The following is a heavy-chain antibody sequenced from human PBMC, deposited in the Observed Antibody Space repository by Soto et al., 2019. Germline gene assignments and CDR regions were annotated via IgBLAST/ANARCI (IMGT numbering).Heavy chain of an antibody. CDR2: INPIFGTT. J-gene: IGHJ6*02. D-gene: IGHD1-1*01. CDR3: ARSSTTPLDV. V-gene: IGHV1-69*01. Sequence: QVQLVQSGAEVKKPGSSVRVSCKASGGTFSIYDYTWVRQAPGQGLEWMGGINPIFGTTNYAQNFQGRVTVTAAQSLGTAYLELSTLRSEDTAMYYCARSSTTPLDVWGPGTTVTVSS. CDR1: GGTFSIYD.